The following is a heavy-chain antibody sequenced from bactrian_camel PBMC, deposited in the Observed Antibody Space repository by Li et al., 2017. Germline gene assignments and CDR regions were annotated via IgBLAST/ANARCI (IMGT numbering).Heavy chain of an antibody. V-gene: IGHV3S60*01. CDR2: IRWRSDTT. D-gene: IGHD2*01. CDR3: AADEVGLVLRTGCGSQMDEHHH. J-gene: IGHJ4*01. Sequence: HVQLVESGGGLVQPGGSLRLSCAAYGFAFSRHAMMWVRQAPGKEREAVSCIRWRSDTTYYADSVKGRFTISRDNTKNTLTLYLQMNALKPEDTAMYFCAADEVGLVLRTGCGSQMDEHHHWGQGTQVTVS. CDR1: GFAFSRHA.